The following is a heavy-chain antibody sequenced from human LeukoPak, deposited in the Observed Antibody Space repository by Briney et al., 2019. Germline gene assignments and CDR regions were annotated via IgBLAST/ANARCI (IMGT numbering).Heavy chain of an antibody. Sequence: ASVKVSCTASGYTFASYYMNWVRQAPGQGLEWMGIINPSGCSTSYAQKFQGRVTMTRDTSTSTVYMELSSLKSEDTAVYYCARAGRERWLQFFLDDYWGQGTLVTVSS. V-gene: IGHV1-46*01. CDR2: INPSGCST. CDR3: ARAGRERWLQFFLDDY. CDR1: GYTFASYY. J-gene: IGHJ4*02. D-gene: IGHD5-24*01.